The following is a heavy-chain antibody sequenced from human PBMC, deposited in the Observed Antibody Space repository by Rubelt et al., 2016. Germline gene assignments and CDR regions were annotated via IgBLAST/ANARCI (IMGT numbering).Heavy chain of an antibody. V-gene: IGHV1-69*01. Sequence: QVQLVQSGADVKKPGSSVRVSCKASGGSFITYAISWVRQVPGQGLVWMGGIIPLIGAAHYAENFKGRVTITADEATSTVYMGLDRLRFEDTAIYYCAIEEGGAGGWVDPWGPGTLVTVSS. D-gene: IGHD3-16*01. CDR1: GGSFITYA. CDR2: IIPLIGAA. J-gene: IGHJ5*02. CDR3: AIEEGGAGGWVDP.